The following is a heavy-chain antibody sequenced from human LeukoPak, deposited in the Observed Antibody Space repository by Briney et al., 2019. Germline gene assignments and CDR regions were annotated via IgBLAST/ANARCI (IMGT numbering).Heavy chain of an antibody. V-gene: IGHV3-23*01. J-gene: IGHJ4*02. Sequence: PGGSLRLSCAASGFTFSSYAMSLVRQAPGKGLQWVSVISGSGGTIYYADTVKGRFTITRDNSKNTLYMQMNSLRAEDTAVHYCAKDCSLMVRGVFDYWGQGTLVTVSS. CDR1: GFTFSSYA. D-gene: IGHD3-10*01. CDR3: AKDCSLMVRGVFDY. CDR2: ISGSGGTI.